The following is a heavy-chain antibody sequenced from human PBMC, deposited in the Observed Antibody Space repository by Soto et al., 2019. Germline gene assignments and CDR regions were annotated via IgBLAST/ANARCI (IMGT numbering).Heavy chain of an antibody. D-gene: IGHD3-10*01. Sequence: PSETLSLTCTVSGGSISSYYRSWFRQSPGKRMEWIGYVHHSWGSSYNPSLQSRVAISLDTSKSQFSLKVTSVTATDTAVYYCARQGFGPLHGLVDVWGQGTTVTVSS. J-gene: IGHJ6*02. V-gene: IGHV4-59*08. CDR1: GGSISSYY. CDR3: ARQGFGPLHGLVDV. CDR2: VHHSWGS.